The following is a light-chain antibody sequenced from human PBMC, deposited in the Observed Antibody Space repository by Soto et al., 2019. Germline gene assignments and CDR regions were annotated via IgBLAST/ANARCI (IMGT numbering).Light chain of an antibody. J-gene: IGKJ1*01. V-gene: IGKV3D-20*02. CDR1: QSVSSYY. Sequence: EIVLTHSPGTLSLSPGERATLSFSSSQSVSSYYLAWYQQKPGQAPRLLIYAASSRATGIPDRFSGSGFGRDFTLTISSLEPEDFAVYYCQQRSNWPWTFGQGTKVDI. CDR2: AAS. CDR3: QQRSNWPWT.